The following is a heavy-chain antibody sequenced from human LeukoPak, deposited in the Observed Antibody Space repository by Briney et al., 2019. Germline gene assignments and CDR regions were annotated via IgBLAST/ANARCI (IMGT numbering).Heavy chain of an antibody. CDR1: GFTFSSYA. D-gene: IGHD2-2*02. J-gene: IGHJ5*02. CDR3: VKDRKVTAAILIVGLDWCDP. CDR2: ISGSVGST. Sequence: GGSLRLSCAASGFTFSSYAMSWVRQAPGKGLEWVSAISGSVGSTYYADSLKGRFTISRDNSKNTLYLKMTSAKAEDTGVYCCVKDRKVTAAILIVGLDWCDPWGERTLVTVSS. V-gene: IGHV3-23*01.